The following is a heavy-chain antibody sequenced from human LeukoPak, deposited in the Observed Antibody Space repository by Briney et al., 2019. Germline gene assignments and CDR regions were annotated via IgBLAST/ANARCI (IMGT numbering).Heavy chain of an antibody. J-gene: IGHJ4*02. CDR1: GFTVSSNY. D-gene: IGHD1-26*01. Sequence: GGSLRLSCAASGFTVSSNYMSWVRQAPGKGLEWVSVIYSGGSTYYADSVKGRFTISRDNSKNTVYLQMNSLRAEDTAVYYCARVETGVGGGWVPFDYWGQGTLVTVSS. V-gene: IGHV3-66*02. CDR3: ARVETGVGGGWVPFDY. CDR2: IYSGGST.